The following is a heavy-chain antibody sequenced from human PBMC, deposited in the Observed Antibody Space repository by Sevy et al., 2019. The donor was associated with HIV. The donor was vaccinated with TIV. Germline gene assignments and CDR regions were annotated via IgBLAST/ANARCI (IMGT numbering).Heavy chain of an antibody. CDR2: IIPIFGTA. CDR1: GGTFSSYA. D-gene: IGHD6-13*01. Sequence: ASVKFSCKASGGTFSSYAISWVRQAPGQGLEWMGGIIPIFGTANYAQKFQGRVTITADESTSTAYMGLSSLRSEDTAVYYCARGGFTEAAAAYYYYYGMDVWGQGTTVTVSS. CDR3: ARGGFTEAAAAYYYYYGMDV. J-gene: IGHJ6*02. V-gene: IGHV1-69*13.